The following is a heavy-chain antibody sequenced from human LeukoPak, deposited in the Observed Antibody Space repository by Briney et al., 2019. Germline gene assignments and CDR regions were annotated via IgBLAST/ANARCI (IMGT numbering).Heavy chain of an antibody. D-gene: IGHD1-26*01. Sequence: SETLSLTCTVSGDSISSYYWSWIRQPPGKGLEWIGYIYYSGSTSYNPSLKSRVTISVDRSRNQFSLKVRSVTAADTAVYYCARQVGVGANSDAFDIWGQGTMVTVSS. CDR3: ARQVGVGANSDAFDI. CDR1: GDSISSYY. CDR2: IYYSGST. V-gene: IGHV4-59*01. J-gene: IGHJ3*02.